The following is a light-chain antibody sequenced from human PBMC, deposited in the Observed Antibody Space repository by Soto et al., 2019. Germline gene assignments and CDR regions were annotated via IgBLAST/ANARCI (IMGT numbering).Light chain of an antibody. CDR2: LTS. V-gene: IGKV1-39*01. CDR3: QQSYNTPYT. J-gene: IGKJ2*01. CDR1: QSISNY. Sequence: DIQMTQSPSSLSASVGDRVTITCRASQSISNYLNWYQQKPGKAPKLLIYLTSSLQSGVPSRFSGSGSGTDFTLTISSLQPEDFATYYCQQSYNTPYTFGQGTKVDIK.